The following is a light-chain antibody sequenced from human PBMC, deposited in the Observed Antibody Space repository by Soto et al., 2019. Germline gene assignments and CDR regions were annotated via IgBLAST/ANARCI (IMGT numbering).Light chain of an antibody. CDR1: QNISISNY. Sequence: ELVLTQSPGTLSLSPGETAALSCRASQNISISNYLAWYQQIAGQAPRLLISAASTRATGIPDRFSGSGSGTDFTLTITRLEAEDVAVYYCKHFGGSPYTVGQGTKLEIK. CDR2: AAS. J-gene: IGKJ2*01. CDR3: KHFGGSPYT. V-gene: IGKV3-20*01.